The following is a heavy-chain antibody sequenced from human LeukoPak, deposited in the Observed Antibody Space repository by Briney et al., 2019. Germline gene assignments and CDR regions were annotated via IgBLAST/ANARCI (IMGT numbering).Heavy chain of an antibody. J-gene: IGHJ3*02. Sequence: GGSLRLSCAASGFTFSSYAMHWVRQAPGKGLDWVAVISYDGSNKYYADSVKGRFTISRDNSENTLYLQMNSLRAEDTAVYYCARVYSGTYYSSAFDIWGQGTMVTVSS. CDR1: GFTFSSYA. CDR2: ISYDGSNK. D-gene: IGHD1-26*01. V-gene: IGHV3-30-3*01. CDR3: ARVYSGTYYSSAFDI.